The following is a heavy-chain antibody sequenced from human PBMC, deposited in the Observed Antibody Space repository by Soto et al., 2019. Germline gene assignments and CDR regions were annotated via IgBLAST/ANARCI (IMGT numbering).Heavy chain of an antibody. D-gene: IGHD5-18*01. CDR1: GFTFSSYA. CDR2: ISYDGSNK. Sequence: HPGGSLRLSCAASGFTFSSYAMHWVRQAPGKGLEWVAVISYDGSNKYYADSVKGRFTISRDNSKNTLYLQMNSLRAEDTAVYYCARTAMVPYYFDYWGQGTLVTVSS. J-gene: IGHJ4*02. CDR3: ARTAMVPYYFDY. V-gene: IGHV3-30-3*01.